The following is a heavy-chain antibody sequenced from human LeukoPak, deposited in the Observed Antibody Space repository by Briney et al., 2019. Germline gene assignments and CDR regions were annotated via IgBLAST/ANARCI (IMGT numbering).Heavy chain of an antibody. D-gene: IGHD3-22*01. J-gene: IGHJ4*02. CDR1: GYTFTSYY. Sequence: GASVKVSCKASGYTFTSYYMYWVRQAPGQGLEWMGIINPSGGSTSYAQKFQGRVTMTRDTSTSTVYMELSSLRSEDTAVYYCARDPYYDSSGYYYPADYWGQGTLVTVSS. CDR3: ARDPYYDSSGYYYPADY. V-gene: IGHV1-46*01. CDR2: INPSGGST.